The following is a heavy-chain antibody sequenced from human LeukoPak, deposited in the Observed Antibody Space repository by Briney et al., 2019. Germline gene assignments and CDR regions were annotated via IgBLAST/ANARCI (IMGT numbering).Heavy chain of an antibody. Sequence: PGGSLRLSCAASGFTFSSYGMHWVRQAPGKGLEWVAVIWYDGSNKYYADSVKGRFTISRDNSKNTLYLQMNSLRAEDTAEYYCAKGGYYYDSSGYDAYYYYYYYMDVWGKGTTVTVSS. V-gene: IGHV3-33*06. CDR1: GFTFSSYG. CDR3: AKGGYYYDSSGYDAYYYYYYYMDV. D-gene: IGHD3-22*01. CDR2: IWYDGSNK. J-gene: IGHJ6*03.